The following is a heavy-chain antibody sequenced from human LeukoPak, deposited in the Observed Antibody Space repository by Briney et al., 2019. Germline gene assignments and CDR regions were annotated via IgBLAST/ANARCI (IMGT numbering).Heavy chain of an antibody. CDR3: VNYGMDV. Sequence: GGSVRLSCAASGFTFSMYAMHWVRQAPGKGLEYVSAISSDGGSTYYANSVKGRFTISRDNSKNTLYLQMGSLRAEDMAVYYCVNYGMDVWGQGTTVTVSS. V-gene: IGHV3-64*01. J-gene: IGHJ6*02. CDR2: ISSDGGST. CDR1: GFTFSMYA.